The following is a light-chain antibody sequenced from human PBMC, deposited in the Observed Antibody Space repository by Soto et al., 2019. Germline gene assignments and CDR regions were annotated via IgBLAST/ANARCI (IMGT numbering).Light chain of an antibody. CDR3: QQYYDWPLVT. CDR1: QSISTN. CDR2: GAS. V-gene: IGKV3-15*01. Sequence: IIMTHSPATLSVSPGERVTFSCRASQSISTNLAWYQQKPGQAPRLLIYGASTRDTHIPDRFSGSGSETEFTLSVSSLQSEDFAIYYCQQYYDWPLVTFGGGTKVDIK. J-gene: IGKJ4*01.